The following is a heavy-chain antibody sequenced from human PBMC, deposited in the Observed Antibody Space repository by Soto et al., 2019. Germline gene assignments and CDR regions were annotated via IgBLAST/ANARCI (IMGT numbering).Heavy chain of an antibody. V-gene: IGHV4-34*01. CDR3: ARAGPGGSGSYFY. CDR1: GGSFSGYY. J-gene: IGHJ4*02. Sequence: QVQLQQGGAGLLKPSETLSLTCAVYGGSFSGYYWSRIRQPPGKGLEWIGEINHSGSTNYHPSLKSRVTISVDTSKNQFSLKLSSVTAADTAVYYCARAGPGGSGSYFYWGQGTLVTVSS. CDR2: INHSGST. D-gene: IGHD3-10*01.